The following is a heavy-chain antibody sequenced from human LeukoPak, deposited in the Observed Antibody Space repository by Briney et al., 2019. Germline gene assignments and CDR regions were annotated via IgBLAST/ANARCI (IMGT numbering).Heavy chain of an antibody. CDR3: AKVAKYYYGSETYYFFEQ. Sequence: GGSLRLSCAASGFTFSSYEMNWVRQAPGKGLEWVANIKQDGSKKNYVDSVKGRFSISRDNDKNSLYLQMNSLRVEDTAVYYCAKVAKYYYGSETYYFFEQWGQGTPVTVPS. CDR2: IKQDGSKK. CDR1: GFTFSSYE. J-gene: IGHJ4*02. V-gene: IGHV3-7*01. D-gene: IGHD3-10*01.